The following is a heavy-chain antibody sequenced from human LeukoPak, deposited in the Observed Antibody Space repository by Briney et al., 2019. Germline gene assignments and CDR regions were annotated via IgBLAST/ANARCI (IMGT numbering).Heavy chain of an antibody. J-gene: IGHJ3*02. D-gene: IGHD3-22*01. CDR1: GFTFSGYA. Sequence: PGGSLRLSCAASGFTFSGYAMSWVRQAPGKGLEWVSAISGSGGSTYYADSVKGRFTISRDNSKNTLYLQMNSLRAEDTAVYYCAKDGYYYDSSGYHDAFDIWGQGTMVTVSS. V-gene: IGHV3-23*01. CDR2: ISGSGGST. CDR3: AKDGYYYDSSGYHDAFDI.